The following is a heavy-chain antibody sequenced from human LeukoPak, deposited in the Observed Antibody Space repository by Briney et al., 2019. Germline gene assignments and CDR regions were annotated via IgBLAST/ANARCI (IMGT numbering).Heavy chain of an antibody. CDR2: IYYSGST. J-gene: IGHJ4*02. D-gene: IGHD4-17*01. V-gene: IGHV4-59*08. CDR3: AGTYGDPLPHY. CDR1: GGSISNYY. Sequence: PSETLSLTCTVSGGSISNYYWSWIRQPPGKGLEWIGYIYYSGSTNYNPSLKSRVTILVDTSKNQFSLKLSSVTAADTAVYYCAGTYGDPLPHYWGQGTLVTVSS.